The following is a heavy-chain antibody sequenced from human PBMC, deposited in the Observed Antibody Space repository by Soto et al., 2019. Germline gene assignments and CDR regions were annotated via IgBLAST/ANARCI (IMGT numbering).Heavy chain of an antibody. D-gene: IGHD3-16*02. CDR3: AHSYDYVWGSYRMPFDY. J-gene: IGHJ4*02. CDR2: IYWNDDK. V-gene: IGHV2-5*01. Sequence: GSGPTLVNPTQTLTLTCTFSGFSLSTSGVGVGWTRQPPGKALEWLALIYWNDDKRYSPSLKSRLTITKDTSKNQVVLTMTNMDPVDTATYYCAHSYDYVWGSYRMPFDYWGQGTLVTVSS. CDR1: GFSLSTSGVG.